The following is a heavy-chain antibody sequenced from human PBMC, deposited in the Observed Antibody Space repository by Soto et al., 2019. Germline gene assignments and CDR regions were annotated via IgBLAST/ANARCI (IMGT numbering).Heavy chain of an antibody. CDR1: GYTFTRYG. J-gene: IGHJ6*02. V-gene: IGHV1-18*01. CDR2: INTYNGNT. CDR3: AMVDVYVTPSPQDV. Sequence: QVQLVQSGAEVKNPGASVKVSCKASGYTFTRYGIAWARQAHGQGLEWMGWINTYNGNTNYAQNVQGRVTLTTDTSTSTAYMELRSLRSNDTAIYYCAMVDVYVTPSPQDVWGQGTTVIVSS. D-gene: IGHD3-16*01.